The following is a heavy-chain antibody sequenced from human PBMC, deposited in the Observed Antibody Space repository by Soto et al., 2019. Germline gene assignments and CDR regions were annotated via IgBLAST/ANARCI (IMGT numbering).Heavy chain of an antibody. J-gene: IGHJ2*01. Sequence: PGGSLRLSCVASGFTFSSYSIVWVRQAPGKGLEWVSVIFTTGTTKYYADSVKGRFTISRDNSKNTLYLQMNSLRAEDTAVYYCARPLWRDDYNWGYFDLWGRGTLVTVSS. CDR2: IFTTGTTK. CDR3: ARPLWRDDYNWGYFDL. CDR1: GFTFSSYS. V-gene: IGHV3-30*04. D-gene: IGHD4-4*01.